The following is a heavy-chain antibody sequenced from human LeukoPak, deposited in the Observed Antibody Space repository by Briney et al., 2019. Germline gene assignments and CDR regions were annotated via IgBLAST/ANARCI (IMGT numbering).Heavy chain of an antibody. Sequence: GGSLRLSCAASGFTFSDYYMSWIRQAPGKGLEWVSYISSSGSTIYYADSVKGRFTISRDNAKNSLYLQMNSLRAEDTAVYYCARVRGFGELPPFFDYWGQGTLVTVSS. V-gene: IGHV3-11*01. J-gene: IGHJ4*02. CDR3: ARVRGFGELPPFFDY. D-gene: IGHD3-10*01. CDR1: GFTFSDYY. CDR2: ISSSGSTI.